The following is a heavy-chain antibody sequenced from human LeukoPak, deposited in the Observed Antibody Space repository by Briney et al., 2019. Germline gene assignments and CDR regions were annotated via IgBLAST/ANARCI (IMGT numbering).Heavy chain of an antibody. D-gene: IGHD6-13*01. V-gene: IGHV1-18*01. CDR1: GYTLTSYG. J-gene: IGHJ4*02. Sequence: GASVKVSCKASGYTLTSYGISWVRQAPGQGLEWMGWISAYNGNTNYAQKLQGRVTMTTDTSTSTAYMELRSLRSDDTAVYYCAISIAAAGTDYWGQGTLVTVSS. CDR2: ISAYNGNT. CDR3: AISIAAAGTDY.